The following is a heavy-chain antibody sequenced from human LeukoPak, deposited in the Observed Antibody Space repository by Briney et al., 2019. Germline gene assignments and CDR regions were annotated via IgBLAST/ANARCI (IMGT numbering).Heavy chain of an antibody. CDR1: GFTFSSYA. CDR2: ISYDGSNK. Sequence: PGGSLRLSCAASGFTFSSYAMHWVRQAPGKGLEWVAVISYDGSNKYYADSVKGRFTISRDNAKNSLYLQMNSLRAEDTAVYYCARCPLYSSGWVYDYWGQGTLVTVSS. CDR3: ARCPLYSSGWVYDY. J-gene: IGHJ4*02. D-gene: IGHD6-19*01. V-gene: IGHV3-30-3*01.